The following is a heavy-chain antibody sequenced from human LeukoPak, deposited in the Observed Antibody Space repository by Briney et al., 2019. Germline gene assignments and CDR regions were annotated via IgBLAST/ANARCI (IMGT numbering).Heavy chain of an antibody. D-gene: IGHD3-3*01. CDR3: VIRFLEWLLLDY. Sequence: GGSLRLSCAASGFTFSSYGMHWVRQAPGKGLEWVAFIRYGGSNKYYADSVKGRFAISRDNSKNTLYLQMNSLRAEDTAVYYCVIRFLEWLLLDYWGQGTLVTVSS. V-gene: IGHV3-30*02. CDR1: GFTFSSYG. CDR2: IRYGGSNK. J-gene: IGHJ4*02.